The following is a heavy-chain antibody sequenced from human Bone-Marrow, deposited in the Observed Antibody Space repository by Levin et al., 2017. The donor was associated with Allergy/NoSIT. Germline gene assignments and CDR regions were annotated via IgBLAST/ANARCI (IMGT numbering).Heavy chain of an antibody. CDR3: GRRGGLRLLLGYYMDV. CDR1: GLTFSSYA. Sequence: ASVKVSCKASGLTFSSYAMHWVRQAPGQGLEWLGWINAANGNTQYSQKFHGRVTLTRDTSSSTAYMELSSLRSEDTAIYYCGRRGGLRLLLGYYMDVWGKGTTVIVSS. V-gene: IGHV1-3*01. J-gene: IGHJ6*03. D-gene: IGHD3-16*01. CDR2: INAANGNT.